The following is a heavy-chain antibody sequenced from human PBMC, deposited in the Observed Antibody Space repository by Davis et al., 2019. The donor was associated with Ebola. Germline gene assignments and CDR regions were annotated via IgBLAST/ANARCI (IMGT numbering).Heavy chain of an antibody. CDR2: IYYTGST. D-gene: IGHD5-12*01. CDR1: GVSMKDYY. CDR3: ARRLVATYVFDY. Sequence: MPSETLSLTCSVSGVSMKDYYWSWIRQPPGKGLEWIGYIYYTGSTNYNPSLKSRVSISVDTSESHFSLKLSSVTAADTAIYYCARRLVATYVFDYWGRGTLVTVSS. J-gene: IGHJ4*02. V-gene: IGHV4-59*12.